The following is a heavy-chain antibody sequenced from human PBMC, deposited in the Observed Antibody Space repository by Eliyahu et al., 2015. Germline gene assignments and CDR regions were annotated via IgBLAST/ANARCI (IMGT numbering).Heavy chain of an antibody. D-gene: IGHD2-15*01. V-gene: IGHV4-34*01. CDR1: GESFSTFS. Sequence: QVQLQXWGAGLLKPSETLSLTCAXYGESFSTFSWTWIRQFPGKGLEWIGEINHSGSTSYNPXLXSRVTISVDTSKNQFSLKVRSVTAADTAVYYCARGLSGGFLNYYNYMDVWGKGTTVTVSS. CDR3: ARGLSGGFLNYYNYMDV. J-gene: IGHJ6*03. CDR2: INHSGST.